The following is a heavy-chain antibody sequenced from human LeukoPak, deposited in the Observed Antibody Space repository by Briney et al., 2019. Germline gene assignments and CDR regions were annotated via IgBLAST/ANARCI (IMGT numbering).Heavy chain of an antibody. J-gene: IGHJ6*03. D-gene: IGHD1-7*01. Sequence: GGSLRLSCVGSGFIFSNFAMHWVRQAPGKGLEWVALISYDGKSKYYADSMKGRFIISRDNSKNTLFLQMSGLRVKDTAVYYCAREEQELVRDYYYYMDVWGKGTTVTVSS. CDR1: GFIFSNFA. V-gene: IGHV3-30*15. CDR2: ISYDGKSK. CDR3: AREEQELVRDYYYYMDV.